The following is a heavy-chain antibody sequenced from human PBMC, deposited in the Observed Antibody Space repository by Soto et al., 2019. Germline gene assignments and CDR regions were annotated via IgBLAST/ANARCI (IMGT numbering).Heavy chain of an antibody. CDR1: GFTFSSNW. Sequence: EVQLVESGGGLVQPGGSLRLSCAASGFTFSSNWMHWVRQGPGKGLVWVSRIDNDGSSRDYADSVKGRFTISRDNAKNTLYMEMGRQRAEDTAVYYCATGSDWYSPDYWGQGTLVTVSS. D-gene: IGHD6-19*01. CDR3: ATGSDWYSPDY. J-gene: IGHJ4*02. CDR2: IDNDGSSR. V-gene: IGHV3-74*01.